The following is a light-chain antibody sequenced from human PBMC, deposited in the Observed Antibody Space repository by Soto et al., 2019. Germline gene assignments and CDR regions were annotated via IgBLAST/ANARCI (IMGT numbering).Light chain of an antibody. CDR2: GAS. Sequence: EIVMTQSPATLSVSPGERVILSCRASQSVSDNLAWYQQKPGQAPRLLIYGASTRATTIPARFSGSGSWTEFTRNISSLPSEDFAAYYCQQSNNWPYTFGQGTRLDIK. V-gene: IGKV3-15*01. CDR1: QSVSDN. CDR3: QQSNNWPYT. J-gene: IGKJ2*01.